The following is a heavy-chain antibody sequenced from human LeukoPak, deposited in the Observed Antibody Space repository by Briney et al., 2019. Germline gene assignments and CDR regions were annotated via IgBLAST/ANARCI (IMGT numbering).Heavy chain of an antibody. CDR3: ARGDTMIVVGN. V-gene: IGHV3-30-3*01. CDR1: GFTFSSYA. Sequence: QSGGSLRLSCAASGFTFSSYAMHWVRQAPGKGLEWVAVISYDGSNKYYADSVKGRFTISRDNSKNTLYLQMNSLRAEDTAVYYCARGDTMIVVGNWGQGTLVTVSS. CDR2: ISYDGSNK. D-gene: IGHD3-22*01. J-gene: IGHJ4*02.